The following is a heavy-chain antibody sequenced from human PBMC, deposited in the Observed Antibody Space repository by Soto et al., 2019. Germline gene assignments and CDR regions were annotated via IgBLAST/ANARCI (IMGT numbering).Heavy chain of an antibody. CDR2: IWYDGSNK. CDR1: GFTFSSYG. Sequence: GGSLRLSCAASGFTFSSYGMHWVRQAPGKGLEWVAVIWYDGSNKYYADSVKGRFTISRDNSKNTLYLQMNSLRAEDTAVYYCARPLWFGEPPGGMDVWGQGTTVTVSS. D-gene: IGHD3-10*01. V-gene: IGHV3-33*01. CDR3: ARPLWFGEPPGGMDV. J-gene: IGHJ6*02.